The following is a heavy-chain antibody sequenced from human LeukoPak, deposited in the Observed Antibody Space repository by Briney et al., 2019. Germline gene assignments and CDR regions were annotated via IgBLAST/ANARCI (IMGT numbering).Heavy chain of an antibody. D-gene: IGHD6-19*01. CDR1: GYTFTSYD. Sequence: GASVKVSCKASGYTFTSYDINWVRQAPGQGLEWMGWMNPNSGNTGYAQKFQGRVTMTRNTSISTAYMELSSLRSEDTAVYYCARFRSQWLDMYYYYYMDVWGKGTTVTVSS. V-gene: IGHV1-8*01. CDR3: ARFRSQWLDMYYYYYMDV. J-gene: IGHJ6*03. CDR2: MNPNSGNT.